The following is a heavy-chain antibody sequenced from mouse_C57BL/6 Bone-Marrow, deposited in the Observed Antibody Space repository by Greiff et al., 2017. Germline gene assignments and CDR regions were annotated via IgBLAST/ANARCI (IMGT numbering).Heavy chain of an antibody. Sequence: QVHLKQSGAELVKPGASVKMSCKASGYTFTSYWITWVKQRPGQGLEWIGDIYPGSGSTNYNEKFKSKATLTVDTSSSTAYMQLSSLTSEDSAVYYCAGLRRDFDYWGQGTTLTVSS. D-gene: IGHD2-4*01. CDR1: GYTFTSYW. V-gene: IGHV1-55*01. CDR2: IYPGSGST. J-gene: IGHJ2*01. CDR3: AGLRRDFDY.